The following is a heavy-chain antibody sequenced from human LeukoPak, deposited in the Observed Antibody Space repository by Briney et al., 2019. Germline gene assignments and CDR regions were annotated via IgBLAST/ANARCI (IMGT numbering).Heavy chain of an antibody. Sequence: WATVKVSCKASGDTFTSYGISWVRQAPGQGLEWMGWISAYNGNTNYAQKLQGRVTMTTDTSTSTAYMELRSLRSDDTAVYYCARDTGGYSSSWYGEDYWGQGTLVTVSS. CDR2: ISAYNGNT. D-gene: IGHD6-13*01. V-gene: IGHV1-18*01. CDR1: GDTFTSYG. CDR3: ARDTGGYSSSWYGEDY. J-gene: IGHJ4*02.